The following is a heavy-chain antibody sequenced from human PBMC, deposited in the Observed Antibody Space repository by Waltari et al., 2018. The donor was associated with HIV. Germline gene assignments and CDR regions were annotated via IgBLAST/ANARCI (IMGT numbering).Heavy chain of an antibody. Sequence: HLQQSGAGLLKPSETLSLTCTVSGGSFSGYYWSWIRQPPGQGLEWIGEVNHSGNINYNPSLKSRLIISVDTSKRQFSLRLKSVTAADTAVYYCSREGYGGNPANNFDFWGQGTLVSVSS. D-gene: IGHD2-15*01. CDR1: GGSFSGYY. V-gene: IGHV4-34*01. J-gene: IGHJ4*02. CDR2: VNHSGNI. CDR3: SREGYGGNPANNFDF.